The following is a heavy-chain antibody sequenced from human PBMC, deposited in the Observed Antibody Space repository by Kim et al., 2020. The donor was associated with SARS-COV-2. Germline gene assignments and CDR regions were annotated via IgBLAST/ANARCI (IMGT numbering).Heavy chain of an antibody. D-gene: IGHD3-3*01. Sequence: SETLSLTCTVSGGSISSGGYYWSWIRQHPGKGLEWIGYIYYSGSTYYNPSLKSRVTISVDTSKNQFSLKLSSVTAADTAVYYCARGVDRRFVAWFDPWGQGTLVTVSS. V-gene: IGHV4-31*03. J-gene: IGHJ5*02. CDR3: ARGVDRRFVAWFDP. CDR1: GGSISSGGYY. CDR2: IYYSGST.